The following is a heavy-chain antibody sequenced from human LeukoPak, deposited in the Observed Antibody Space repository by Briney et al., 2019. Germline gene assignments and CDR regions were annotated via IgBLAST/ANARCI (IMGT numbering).Heavy chain of an antibody. V-gene: IGHV1-8*01. Sequence: GASVTVSCKASGYTFTSYDINWVRQATGQGLEWMGWMNPNSGNTGYAQKFQGRVTMTRNTSISTAYMELSSLRSEDTAVYYCVRVGSSGWYSSYYGMDVWGQGTTVTVSS. J-gene: IGHJ6*02. CDR1: GYTFTSYD. CDR3: VRVGSSGWYSSYYGMDV. D-gene: IGHD6-19*01. CDR2: MNPNSGNT.